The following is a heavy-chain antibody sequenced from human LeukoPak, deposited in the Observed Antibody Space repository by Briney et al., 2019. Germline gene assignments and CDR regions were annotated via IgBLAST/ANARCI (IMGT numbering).Heavy chain of an antibody. J-gene: IGHJ3*01. CDR3: ARDDGGNFNDAFDL. V-gene: IGHV3-21*01. CDR2: ITGRYNYI. D-gene: IGHD4-23*01. CDR1: GFTFSDYT. Sequence: GGSLRLSCAASGFTFSDYTLNWVRQAPGKGLEWVSSITGRYNYIFYADSVKGRFTISRDNAENSVSLQMNNLGAKDTALYFCARDDGGNFNDAFDLWGQGTMVTVSS.